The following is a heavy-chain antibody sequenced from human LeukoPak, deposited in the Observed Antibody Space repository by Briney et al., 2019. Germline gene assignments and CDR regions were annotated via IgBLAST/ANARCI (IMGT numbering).Heavy chain of an antibody. CDR3: ARDEEGGYSYAFDY. D-gene: IGHD5-18*01. CDR1: GGSISSRTYY. V-gene: IGHV4-39*07. J-gene: IGHJ4*02. Sequence: PSETLSLTCTVSGGSISSRTYYWGWIRQPPGKGLEWIGSIYYSGSTYYNPSLKSRVTISVDTSKNQFSLKLSSVTAADTAVYYCARDEEGGYSYAFDYWGQGTLVTVSS. CDR2: IYYSGST.